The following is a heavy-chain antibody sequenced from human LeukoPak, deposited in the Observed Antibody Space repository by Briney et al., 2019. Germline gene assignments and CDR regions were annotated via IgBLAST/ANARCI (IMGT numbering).Heavy chain of an antibody. J-gene: IGHJ4*02. CDR3: ARGYYYGSGSYPKTTHIDY. V-gene: IGHV5-10-1*01. CDR1: GYSFTRYW. Sequence: GESLNISCKGSGYSFTRYWISLVRQMPGKGLGWMGRIDPSDSYTNYSPSFQGHVTISADKSISTAYLQWSSLKASDTAMYYCARGYYYGSGSYPKTTHIDYWGQGTLVTVSS. CDR2: IDPSDSYT. D-gene: IGHD3-10*01.